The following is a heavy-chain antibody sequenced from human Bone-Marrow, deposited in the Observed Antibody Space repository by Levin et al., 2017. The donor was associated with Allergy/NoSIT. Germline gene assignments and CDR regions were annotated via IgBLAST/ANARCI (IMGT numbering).Heavy chain of an antibody. CDR1: GFTFSSYW. J-gene: IGHJ4*02. CDR3: ASGDFFDY. Sequence: GGSLRLSCAGSGFTFSSYWMSWVRQAPGKGLEWVANIKQDGSEKYYVDSVKGRFTISRDNAKDSLYLQMNSLRVEDTAVYYCASGDFFDYWGQGTLVTVSS. CDR2: IKQDGSEK. D-gene: IGHD3-16*01. V-gene: IGHV3-7*02.